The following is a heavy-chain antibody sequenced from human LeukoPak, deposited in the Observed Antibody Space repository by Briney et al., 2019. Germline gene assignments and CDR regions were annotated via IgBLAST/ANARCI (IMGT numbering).Heavy chain of an antibody. CDR3: ARGGKRSVGP. V-gene: IGHV3-7*01. CDR1: GFTFSSYW. D-gene: IGHD5-24*01. J-gene: IGHJ5*02. Sequence: GRSLRLSCAAPGFTFSSYWMSWVRQAPGKGLEWVANIKQDGSEKYYVDSVKGRFTISRDNAKNSLYLQMSSLRAEDTAVYYCARGGKRSVGPWGQGTLVTVSS. CDR2: IKQDGSEK.